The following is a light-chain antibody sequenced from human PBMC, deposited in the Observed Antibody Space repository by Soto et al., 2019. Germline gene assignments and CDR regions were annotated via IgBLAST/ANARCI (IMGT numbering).Light chain of an antibody. CDR1: QSISNY. CDR3: QQSYSAPYT. CDR2: VAS. V-gene: IGKV1-39*01. Sequence: DIQMTQSPSSLSASVGDRVTIACRPSQSISNYLNWYQQKPGKAPKILIYVASSLQSGVPSRFSGSGSGTDFTLTISSLQPEDFATYSCQQSYSAPYTFGQGTKLEIK. J-gene: IGKJ2*01.